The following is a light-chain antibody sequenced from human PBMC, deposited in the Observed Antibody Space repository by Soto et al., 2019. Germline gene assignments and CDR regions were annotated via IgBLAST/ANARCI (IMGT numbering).Light chain of an antibody. J-gene: IGLJ1*01. CDR2: EVS. Sequence: QSALTQPASVSGSPGQSITISCTGTSSDVGGYNYVSWYQQHPGKAPKLMIYEVSNRPSGVSNRFSGSKSGDTASLTISGLQAEDEADYYCSSYTTRSILYMFGPGTKVTVL. V-gene: IGLV2-14*01. CDR1: SSDVGGYNY. CDR3: SSYTTRSILYM.